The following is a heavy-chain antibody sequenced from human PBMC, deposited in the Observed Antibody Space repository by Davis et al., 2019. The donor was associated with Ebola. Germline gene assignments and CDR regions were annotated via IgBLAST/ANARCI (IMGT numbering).Heavy chain of an antibody. CDR2: IYSGGSP. CDR3: ARDTLLAAISYFDL. J-gene: IGHJ4*02. V-gene: IGHV3-66*01. CDR1: GFSVSDFF. D-gene: IGHD2-15*01. Sequence: GESLKISCATSGFSVSDFFMSWVRQAPGKGLEWVSVIYSGGSPYFADSVKGRFTISRDNSRNTLFLQMTSLTAEDTATYYCARDTLLAAISYFDLWGQGTQVTVSS.